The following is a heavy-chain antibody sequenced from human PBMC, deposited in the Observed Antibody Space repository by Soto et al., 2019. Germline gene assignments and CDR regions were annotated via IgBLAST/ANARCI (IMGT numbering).Heavy chain of an antibody. J-gene: IGHJ4*02. V-gene: IGHV3-73*01. D-gene: IGHD1-26*01. CDR2: IRSKANSYAT. CDR1: GCTFSGSA. CDR3: TRRASGSSGSYYVGFDY. Sequence: SGGSLRLSCAASGCTFSGSAMHWVRQASGKGLEWVGRIRSKANSYATAYAASVKGRFTISRDDSKNTAYLQMNSLKTEDTAVYYCTRRASGSSGSYYVGFDYWGQGTLVTVSS.